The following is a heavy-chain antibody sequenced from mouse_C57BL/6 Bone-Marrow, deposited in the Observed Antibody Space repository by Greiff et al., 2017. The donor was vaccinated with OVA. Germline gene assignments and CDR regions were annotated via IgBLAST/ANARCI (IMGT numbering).Heavy chain of an antibody. CDR3: ARHGNYLYYFDY. D-gene: IGHD2-1*01. Sequence: VQLKESGGGLVKPGGSLKLSCAASGFTFSDYGMHWVRQAPEKGLEWVAYISSGSSTIYYADTVKGRFTISRDNAKNTLFLQMTSLRSEDTAMYYCARHGNYLYYFDYWGQGTTLTVSS. CDR2: ISSGSSTI. V-gene: IGHV5-17*01. CDR1: GFTFSDYG. J-gene: IGHJ2*01.